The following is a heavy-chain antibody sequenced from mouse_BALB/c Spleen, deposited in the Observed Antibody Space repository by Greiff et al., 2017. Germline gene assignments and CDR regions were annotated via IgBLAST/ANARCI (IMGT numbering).Heavy chain of an antibody. CDR2: ISSGGSYT. CDR1: GFTFSSYG. J-gene: IGHJ4*01. V-gene: IGHV5-6*01. CDR3: ARHGDPYAMDY. Sequence: EVQGVESGGDLVKPAGSLKLSCAASGFTFSSYGMSWVRQTPDKRLEWVATISSGGSYTYYPDSVKGRFTISRDNAKNTLYLQMSSLKSEDTAMYYCARHGDPYAMDYWGQGTSVTVSS.